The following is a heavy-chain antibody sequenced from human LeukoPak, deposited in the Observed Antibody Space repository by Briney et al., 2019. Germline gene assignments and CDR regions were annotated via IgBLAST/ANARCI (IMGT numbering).Heavy chain of an antibody. V-gene: IGHV3-30*04. CDR3: ARDSNFKYGSGSYGFDY. J-gene: IGHJ4*02. CDR2: ISYDGSNK. Sequence: QSGGSLRLSCAASGFTFSSYAMHWVRQAPGKGLEWVAVISYDGSNKYYADSVKGRFTISRDNSKNTLYLQMNSLRAEDTAVYYCARDSNFKYGSGSYGFDYWGQGTLVTVSS. CDR1: GFTFSSYA. D-gene: IGHD3-10*01.